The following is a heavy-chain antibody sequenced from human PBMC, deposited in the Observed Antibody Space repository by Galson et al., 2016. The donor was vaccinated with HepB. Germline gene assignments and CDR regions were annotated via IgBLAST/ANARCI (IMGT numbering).Heavy chain of an antibody. D-gene: IGHD5-24*01. J-gene: IGHJ4*02. CDR1: GFTASTTY. CDR2: VFSGGTT. V-gene: IGHV3-66*02. CDR3: ARDSGYNEHGGFDN. Sequence: SLRLSCAASGFTASTTYMAWVRQAPGKGLECVSVVFSGGTTFYADSVMGRFTISRDHSTNTLYLQMRSRRTEDTAVYYCARDSGYNEHGGFDNWGQGTLVTVSS.